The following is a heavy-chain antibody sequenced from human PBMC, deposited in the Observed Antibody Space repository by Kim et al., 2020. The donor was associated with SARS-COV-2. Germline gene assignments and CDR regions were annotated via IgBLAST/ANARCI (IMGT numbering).Heavy chain of an antibody. V-gene: IGHV5-51*01. CDR2: YPGDSDT. D-gene: IGHD2-15*01. CDR3: ARIGDF. J-gene: IGHJ4*02. Sequence: YPGDSDTRYGSSFQGQVTISADKSISTAYLQWSSLKASDTAMYYCARIGDFWGQGTLVTVSS.